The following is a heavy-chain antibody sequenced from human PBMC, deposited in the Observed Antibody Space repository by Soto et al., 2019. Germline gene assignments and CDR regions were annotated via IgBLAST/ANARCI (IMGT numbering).Heavy chain of an antibody. D-gene: IGHD1-26*01. J-gene: IGHJ4*02. CDR2: IYYSGST. CDR3: ARTVVLGATYFDY. Sequence: QVQLQESGPGLVKPSETLSLTCTVSGGSISSYYWSWIRQPPGKGLEWIGYIYYSGSTNYNPSLKSGATKSVEPSKNHFSLKLSAVTAADTAVYYCARTVVLGATYFDYWGQGTLVTVSS. CDR1: GGSISSYY. V-gene: IGHV4-59*12.